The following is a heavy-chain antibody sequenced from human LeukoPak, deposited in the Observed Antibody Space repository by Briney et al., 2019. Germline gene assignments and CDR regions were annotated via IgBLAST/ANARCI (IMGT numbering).Heavy chain of an antibody. J-gene: IGHJ4*02. CDR1: GGSISSSSYY. CDR2: IYYSGSI. CDR3: ARHQRGDYQLRPQDY. D-gene: IGHD4/OR15-4a*01. V-gene: IGHV4-39*01. Sequence: SETLSLTCTVSGGSISSSSYYWGWIRQPPGKGLEWIGSIYYSGSICYNPSLKSRVTLSVDTSKNQFSLKLSSVTAADTAVYYCARHQRGDYQLRPQDYWGQGALVTVSS.